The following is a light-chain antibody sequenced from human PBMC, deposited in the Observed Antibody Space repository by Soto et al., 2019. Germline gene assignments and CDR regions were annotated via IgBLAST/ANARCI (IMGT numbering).Light chain of an antibody. CDR1: QSVSSNY. Sequence: EIVLTKSPGTLSLSPEERGTLSCRASQSVSSNYLAWYQQKRGQAPSLHIFSAFSRATGIPDRFSGSGSGTDFTLTISRLEPEDFAVYYCQYYGSSPWTFGQGTKVEIK. CDR3: QYYGSSPWT. CDR2: SAF. J-gene: IGKJ1*01. V-gene: IGKV3-20*01.